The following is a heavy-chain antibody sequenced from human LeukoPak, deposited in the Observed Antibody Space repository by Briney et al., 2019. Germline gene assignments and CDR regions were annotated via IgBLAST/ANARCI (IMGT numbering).Heavy chain of an antibody. CDR2: ISSSSDRM. J-gene: IGHJ5*02. CDR1: GFTFSSYA. V-gene: IGHV3-23*01. Sequence: PGGSLKLSCAASGFTFSSYAMNWVRQAPGKGLEWVSGISSSSDRMYYADSVKGRFTISRDNSKNTLYLQMNSLRAEDTAVYYCAKDRRVRGVIDNNWFDPWGQGTLVTVSS. CDR3: AKDRRVRGVIDNNWFDP. D-gene: IGHD3-10*01.